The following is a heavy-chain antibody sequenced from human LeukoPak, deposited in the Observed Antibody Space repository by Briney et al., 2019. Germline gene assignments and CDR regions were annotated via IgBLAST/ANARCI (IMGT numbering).Heavy chain of an antibody. CDR2: IKTKTAAGTS. Sequence: PGGSLRLSCGASGFIFKNAWVTWVRQAPGKGLEWVARIKTKTAAGTSDYAAPVRGRFIISRDDSNDTLHLQMDNLKTEDTGVYYCATYSSGWKFEHWGQGTLVSVSS. CDR1: GFIFKNAW. J-gene: IGHJ4*02. CDR3: ATYSSGWKFEH. V-gene: IGHV3-15*01. D-gene: IGHD6-19*01.